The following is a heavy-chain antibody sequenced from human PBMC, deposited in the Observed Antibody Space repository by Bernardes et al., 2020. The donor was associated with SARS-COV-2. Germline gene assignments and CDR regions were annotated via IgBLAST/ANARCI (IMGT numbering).Heavy chain of an antibody. J-gene: IGHJ4*02. Sequence: GSLRLSCAASGFTFSSYGMSWVRQAPGKGLEWVSGISGSGGNTHYADSVKGRFTISRDNSENTLYLQMNSLRVDDTAVYYCAKDSGGAYYYFDYWGRGTLVTVSS. CDR2: ISGSGGNT. V-gene: IGHV3-23*01. CDR1: GFTFSSYG. D-gene: IGHD3-16*01. CDR3: AKDSGGAYYYFDY.